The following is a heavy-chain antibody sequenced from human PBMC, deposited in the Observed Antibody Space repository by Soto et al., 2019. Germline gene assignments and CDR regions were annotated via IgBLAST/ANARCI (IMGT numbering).Heavy chain of an antibody. CDR2: ISAYNGNT. V-gene: IGHV1-18*04. D-gene: IGHD4-17*01. CDR1: GYTFTSYG. J-gene: IGHJ6*02. Sequence: QVQLVQSGAEVKKPGASVKVSCKASGYTFTSYGISWVRQAPGQGLEWMGWISAYNGNTNYAQKLQGRVTMTTDTSTSPAYMELRSLRSDDTAVYYCARLVMTNYYYYYGMDVWGQWTTVTVSS. CDR3: ARLVMTNYYYYYGMDV.